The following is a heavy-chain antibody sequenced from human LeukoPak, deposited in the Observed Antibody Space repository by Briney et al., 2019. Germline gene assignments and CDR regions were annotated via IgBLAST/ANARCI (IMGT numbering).Heavy chain of an antibody. CDR3: ARAPFWFDYSGYYFDY. V-gene: IGHV3-66*01. CDR2: IYSGGGT. CDR1: GFTVSSNY. J-gene: IGHJ4*02. D-gene: IGHD2-15*01. Sequence: GGSLRLSCAASGFTVSSNYMSCVRQAPGKGLEWVSVIYSGGGTYYADSVKGRFTISRDNSKNTVYLQMNSLGAEDTAVYHCARAPFWFDYSGYYFDYWGQGTLVTVSS.